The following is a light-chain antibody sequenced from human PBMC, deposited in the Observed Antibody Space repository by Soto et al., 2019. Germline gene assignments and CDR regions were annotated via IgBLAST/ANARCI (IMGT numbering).Light chain of an antibody. CDR1: QSISSW. J-gene: IGKJ2*01. V-gene: IGKV1-5*01. Sequence: DIQMTQSPSTLSASVGDRGTITCRASQSISSWLAWYQQKPGKAPKLLIYDASSLDSGVPSRFSGSGSGTEFSLTISSLQPDDFATYYCQQYNNYSPYTFGQGTKLEIK. CDR3: QQYNNYSPYT. CDR2: DAS.